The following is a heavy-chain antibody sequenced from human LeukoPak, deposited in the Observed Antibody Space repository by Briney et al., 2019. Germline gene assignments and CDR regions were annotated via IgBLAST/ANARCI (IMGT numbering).Heavy chain of an antibody. CDR3: ATGGSGARLYYFDY. Sequence: ASVKVSCKASGYTFTNNFMHWVRQAPGQGLEWMGIINPSGDNTWYAQKFQGRVTMTEDTSTDTAYMELSSLRSEDTAVYYCATGGSGARLYYFDYWGQGTLVTVSS. V-gene: IGHV1-46*01. CDR1: GYTFTNNF. CDR2: INPSGDNT. J-gene: IGHJ4*02. D-gene: IGHD2-15*01.